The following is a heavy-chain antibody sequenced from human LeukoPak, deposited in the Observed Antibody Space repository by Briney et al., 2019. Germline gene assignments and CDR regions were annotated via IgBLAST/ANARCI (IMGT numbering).Heavy chain of an antibody. J-gene: IGHJ5*02. CDR2: IYHSGRT. V-gene: IGHV4-30-2*01. CDR1: GGSISSGGYS. D-gene: IGHD3-10*01. Sequence: SETLSLTCAVSGGSISSGGYSWSWIRQPPGKGLEWIGYIYHSGRTYYNPSLKSRVIISVDRSKNQFSLKLSSVTAADTAVYYCARGLLWFGELPMFDPWGQGTLVTVSS. CDR3: ARGLLWFGELPMFDP.